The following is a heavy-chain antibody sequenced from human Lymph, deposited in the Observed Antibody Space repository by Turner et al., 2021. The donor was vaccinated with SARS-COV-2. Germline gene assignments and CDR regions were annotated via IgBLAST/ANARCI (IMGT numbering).Heavy chain of an antibody. V-gene: IGHV3-9*01. Sequence: EVQLVESGGGLGQPGRSLRLSCAASGFTFDDYAMPWVRQAPGKGLEWVSGINWSGGSIAYADSVKGRFTISRDNPKNSLYLQMNSLRAEDTAFYYCAKDLAGTYYSSFDYWGQGTLVTVSS. CDR2: INWSGGSI. CDR1: GFTFDDYA. J-gene: IGHJ4*02. CDR3: AKDLAGTYYSSFDY. D-gene: IGHD1-26*01.